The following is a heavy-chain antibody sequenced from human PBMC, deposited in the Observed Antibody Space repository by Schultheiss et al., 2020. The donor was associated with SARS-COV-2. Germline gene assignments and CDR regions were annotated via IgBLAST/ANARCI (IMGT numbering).Heavy chain of an antibody. CDR1: GYSFTSYW. V-gene: IGHV5-51*01. D-gene: IGHD6-6*01. CDR2: IYPDDSDT. Sequence: GGSLRLSCKGSGYSFTSYWIGWVRQMPGKGLELMGIIYPDDSDTRYSPSFQGQVTISADKSISTAYLQWSSLKASDTAMYYCARCRSIAARPACGWFDPWGQGTLVTVSS. J-gene: IGHJ5*02. CDR3: ARCRSIAARPACGWFDP.